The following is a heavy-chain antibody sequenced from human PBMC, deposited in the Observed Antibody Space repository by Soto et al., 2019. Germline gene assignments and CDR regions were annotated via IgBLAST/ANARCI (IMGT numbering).Heavy chain of an antibody. V-gene: IGHV3-7*01. CDR2: IKQDGSEK. Sequence: GGSLRLSCAASGFTFSSYWMSWVRQAPGKGLEWVANIKQDGSEKYYVDSVKGRFTISRDNAKNSLYLQMNSLRAEDTAVYYCARCSGYDKGPFDYWGQGTLVTVSS. D-gene: IGHD6-25*01. J-gene: IGHJ4*02. CDR1: GFTFSSYW. CDR3: ARCSGYDKGPFDY.